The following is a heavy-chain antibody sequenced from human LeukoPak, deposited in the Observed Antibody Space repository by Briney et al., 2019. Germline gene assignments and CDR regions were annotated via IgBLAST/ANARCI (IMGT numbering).Heavy chain of an antibody. CDR3: ARALAAAATYYYYMDV. Sequence: SETLSLTCTVSGGSISSGGYYWSWIRQHPGKGLEWIGYIYYSGSTYYNPSLKSRVTISVDTSKNQFSLKLSSVTAADTAVYYCARALAAAATYYYYMDVWGKGTTVTVSS. J-gene: IGHJ6*03. V-gene: IGHV4-31*03. CDR1: GGSISSGGYY. CDR2: IYYSGST. D-gene: IGHD6-13*01.